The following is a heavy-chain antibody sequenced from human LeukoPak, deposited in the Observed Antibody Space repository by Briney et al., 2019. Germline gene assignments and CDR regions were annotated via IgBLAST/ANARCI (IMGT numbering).Heavy chain of an antibody. CDR1: GGSISSNSFH. Sequence: SEPLSLTCTVSGGSISSNSFHWGWIRQPPRKGLEWIGSIDYSGSTYYTPSLKSRVTISVDTSKNPFSLKLQSVTAADTAVYYCARRLNWFDPWGQGTLVTVSS. V-gene: IGHV4-39*01. CDR2: IDYSGST. J-gene: IGHJ5*02. D-gene: IGHD3-16*01. CDR3: ARRLNWFDP.